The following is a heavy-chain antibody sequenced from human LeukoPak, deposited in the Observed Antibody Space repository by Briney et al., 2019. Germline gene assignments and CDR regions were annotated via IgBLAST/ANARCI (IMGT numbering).Heavy chain of an antibody. J-gene: IGHJ4*02. Sequence: ASVKVSCKASGYTFTTYDINWVRQATGQGLEWMGWMNPNSGNTGYAQSSQGRVTMTRNTHISTAYMELSSLRSEDTAVYYCARVEENSGYSHIYWGQGTLVTVSS. V-gene: IGHV1-8*01. CDR3: ARVEENSGYSHIY. D-gene: IGHD5-12*01. CDR1: GYTFTTYD. CDR2: MNPNSGNT.